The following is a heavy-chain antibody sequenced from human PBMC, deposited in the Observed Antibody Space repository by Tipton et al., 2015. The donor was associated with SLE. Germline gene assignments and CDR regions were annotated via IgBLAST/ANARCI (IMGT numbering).Heavy chain of an antibody. CDR2: THYSGTT. Sequence: TLSLTCTVSGGSISSYYWSWIRQPPGKGLEWIGYTHYSGTTNYDPSLKSRVTMSLDTSMNQFSLDLSSVTAADTAVYYCARSVTPAAIGWFDPWGQGTLVTVSS. CDR3: ARSVTPAAIGWFDP. CDR1: GGSISSYY. D-gene: IGHD2-2*01. J-gene: IGHJ5*02. V-gene: IGHV4-59*08.